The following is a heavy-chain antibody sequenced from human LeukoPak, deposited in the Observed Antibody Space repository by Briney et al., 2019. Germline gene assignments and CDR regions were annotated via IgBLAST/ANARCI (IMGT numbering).Heavy chain of an antibody. V-gene: IGHV1-8*01. CDR2: MNPNSGNS. CDR1: GNTFTSYD. D-gene: IGHD6-19*01. CDR3: ARDLRYSSGWSASGMDV. J-gene: IGHJ6*03. Sequence: GASVKVSCKASGNTFTSYDINWVRQATGQGLEWVGWMNPNSGNSGYAQKFQGRVTMTRNTSISTAYMEVSSLRSDDTAVYHCARDLRYSSGWSASGMDVWGKGTTVTISS.